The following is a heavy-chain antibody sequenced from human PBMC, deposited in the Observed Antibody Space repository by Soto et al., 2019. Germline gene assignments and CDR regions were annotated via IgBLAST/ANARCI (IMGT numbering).Heavy chain of an antibody. Sequence: PGESLKISCKGSGYSFTSYWIGWVRQMSDKGLEWMGIIYPGDSDTRYSPSFRGQVTISSDKSISTAYLQWGSLKASDTAMYYCATVPRGYCSATSCLASPYFDYWGQGTLVTVSS. J-gene: IGHJ4*02. D-gene: IGHD2-2*01. CDR1: GYSFTSYW. CDR3: ATVPRGYCSATSCLASPYFDY. CDR2: IYPGDSDT. V-gene: IGHV5-51*01.